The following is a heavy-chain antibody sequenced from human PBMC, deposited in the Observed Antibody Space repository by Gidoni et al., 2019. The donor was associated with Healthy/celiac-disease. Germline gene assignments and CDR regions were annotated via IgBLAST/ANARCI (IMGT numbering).Heavy chain of an antibody. V-gene: IGHV3-66*01. CDR3: ARVGRAARFYYYYGMDV. CDR2: IYSGGST. D-gene: IGHD6-6*01. CDR1: GFPVRSHY. J-gene: IGHJ6*02. Sequence: EVQLVASALGLVLPGGSLSLSFAASGFPVRSHYMCWVRQAPGKGLEWVSVIYSGGSTYYADSVKGRFTISRVNSKNTLYLQMNSLRAEDTAVYYCARVGRAARFYYYYGMDVWGQGTTVTVSS.